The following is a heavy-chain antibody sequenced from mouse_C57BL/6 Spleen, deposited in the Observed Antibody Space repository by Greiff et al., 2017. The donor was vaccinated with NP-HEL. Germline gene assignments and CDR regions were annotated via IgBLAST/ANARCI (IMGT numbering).Heavy chain of an antibody. V-gene: IGHV1-52*01. J-gene: IGHJ2*01. CDR3: AREGISNYSFDD. Sequence: QVQLQQPGAELVRPGSSVKLSCKASGYTFTSYWMHWVKQRPIQGLEWIGNIDPSDSETHYNQKFKDKATLTVDKSSSTAYMQLSSLTSEDSAVDYCAREGISNYSFDDWGKGTTRTVSS. CDR1: GYTFTSYW. CDR2: IDPSDSET. D-gene: IGHD2-5*01.